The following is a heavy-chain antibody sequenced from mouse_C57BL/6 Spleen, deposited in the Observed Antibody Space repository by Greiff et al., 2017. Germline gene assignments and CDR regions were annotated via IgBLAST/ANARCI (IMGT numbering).Heavy chain of an antibody. D-gene: IGHD1-1*01. J-gene: IGHJ1*03. CDR1: GYTFTSYW. CDR2: IDPSDSYT. Sequence: QVQLQQPGAELVMPGASVKLSCKASGYTFTSYWMHWVKQRPGQGLEWIGEIDPSDSYTNYNQKFKGKSTLTVDKSSSTAYMQLSSLTSEDSAVYYCANYYGSRGYWYFDVWGTGTTVTVSS. CDR3: ANYYGSRGYWYFDV. V-gene: IGHV1-69*01.